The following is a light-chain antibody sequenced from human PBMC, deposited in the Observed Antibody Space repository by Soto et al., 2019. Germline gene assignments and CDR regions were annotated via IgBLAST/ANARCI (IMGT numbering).Light chain of an antibody. CDR3: SSYSGRNDLV. J-gene: IGLJ3*02. V-gene: IGLV2-8*01. Sequence: QSALTQPPSASGSPGQSVTISCTGTSSDVGNYNSVSWYQQHPGKAPKLMIFAVSERPSGVPHRFSGSKSGNTASLTVSGLQAEDEADNYCSSYSGRNDLVFGGGTKVTVL. CDR1: SSDVGNYNS. CDR2: AVS.